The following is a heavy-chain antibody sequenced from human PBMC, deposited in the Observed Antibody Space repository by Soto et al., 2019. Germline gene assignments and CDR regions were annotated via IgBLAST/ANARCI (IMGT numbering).Heavy chain of an antibody. V-gene: IGHV4-59*01. D-gene: IGHD4-17*01. CDR2: IYYSGST. Sequence: QVQLQESGPGLVKPSETLSLTCTVSGGSISSYYWSWIRQPPGKGLAWIGYIYYSGSTNYNPSLKSRVTISVDTSKNQVSLKLSSVTAADTDVYDCARGGPYGDHKYDDWCQGTLVTVSS. CDR3: ARGGPYGDHKYDD. J-gene: IGHJ4*02. CDR1: GGSISSYY.